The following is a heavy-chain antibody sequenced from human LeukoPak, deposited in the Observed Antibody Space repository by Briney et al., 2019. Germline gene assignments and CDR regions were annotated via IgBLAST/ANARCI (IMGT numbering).Heavy chain of an antibody. V-gene: IGHV4-34*01. CDR1: GGSFSGYY. CDR2: INHSGST. Sequence: SETLSLTCAVYGGSFSGYYWSWIRQPPGKGLEWIGEINHSGSTNYNPSLKSRVTISVDTSKNQFSLKLHSVTAADTAVYYCARDRGTYSSAFDIWGQGTMVIVSS. CDR3: ARDRGTYSSAFDI. D-gene: IGHD1-26*01. J-gene: IGHJ3*02.